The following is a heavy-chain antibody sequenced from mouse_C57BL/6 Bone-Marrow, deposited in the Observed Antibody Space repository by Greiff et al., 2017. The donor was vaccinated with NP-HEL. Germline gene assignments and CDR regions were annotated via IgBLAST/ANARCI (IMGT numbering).Heavy chain of an antibody. D-gene: IGHD2-2*01. CDR3: SRHEGYRYGYFFWFAF. CDR2: FYPGSGSI. V-gene: IGHV1-62-2*01. CDR1: GYTFTEYT. J-gene: IGHJ3*01. Sequence: VQLQQSGAELVKPGASVKLSCKASGYTFTEYTIYWVKQRSGKGLEWIGWFYPGSGSIKYNEKFKDKATLTADKSSSTVYLGLSRLTSEDPAVYFCSRHEGYRYGYFFWFAFWGQGTLVTVSA.